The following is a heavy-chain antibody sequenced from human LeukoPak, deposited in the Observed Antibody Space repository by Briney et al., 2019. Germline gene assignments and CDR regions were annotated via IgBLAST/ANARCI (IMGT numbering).Heavy chain of an antibody. D-gene: IGHD3-22*01. V-gene: IGHV1-69*04. CDR3: ARAYDSSGYYDQTYGMDV. CDR2: IIPILGIA. Sequence: SVKVSCKASGGTFISYAIGWVRQAPGQGLEWMGRIIPILGIANYAQKFQGRVTITADKSTSTAYMELSSLRSEDTAVYYCARAYDSSGYYDQTYGMDVWGQGTTVTVSS. CDR1: GGTFISYA. J-gene: IGHJ6*02.